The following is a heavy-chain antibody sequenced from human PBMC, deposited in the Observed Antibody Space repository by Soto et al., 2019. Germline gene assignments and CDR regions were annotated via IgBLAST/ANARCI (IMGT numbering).Heavy chain of an antibody. CDR2: IYYSGST. CDR3: ARDQRRPPYYYCGMDV. Sequence: QVQLQESGPGLVKPSETLSLTCTVSGGSISSYYWSWIRQPPGKGLEWIGYIYYSGSTNYNPSLQSRGTLSVDTSKNQYSLKLSSVTAADTAVYYCARDQRRPPYYYCGMDVWGQGTTVTVSS. V-gene: IGHV4-59*01. J-gene: IGHJ6*02. CDR1: GGSISSYY. D-gene: IGHD6-6*01.